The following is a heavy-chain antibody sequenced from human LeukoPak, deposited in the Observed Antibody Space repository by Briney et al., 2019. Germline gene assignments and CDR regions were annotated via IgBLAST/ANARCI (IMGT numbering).Heavy chain of an antibody. D-gene: IGHD2-2*01. CDR2: IIPIFGTA. J-gene: IGHJ6*03. Sequence: ASVKVSCKASGGTFSSYAISWVRQAPGQGLEWMGGIIPIFGTANYAQKFQGRVTITADESTSTAYMELSSLRSEDTAVYYCARGGQYQQHYYYYYYMDVWGKGTTVTVSS. CDR3: ARGGQYQQHYYYYYYMDV. CDR1: GGTFSSYA. V-gene: IGHV1-69*13.